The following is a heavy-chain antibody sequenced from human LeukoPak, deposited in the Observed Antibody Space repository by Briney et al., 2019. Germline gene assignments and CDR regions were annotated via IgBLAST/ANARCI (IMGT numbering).Heavy chain of an antibody. J-gene: IGHJ6*03. CDR1: GFTFSSYS. CDR2: ISSSSYI. CDR3: ARDGRTSWGGPYYYYYYMDV. V-gene: IGHV3-21*01. Sequence: GGSLRLSCAASGFTFSSYSMNWVRQAPGKGLEWVSSISSSSYIYYADSVKGRFTISRDNAKNSLYLQMSSLRAGDTAVYYCARDGRTSWGGPYYYYYYMDVWGKGTTVTISS. D-gene: IGHD2-15*01.